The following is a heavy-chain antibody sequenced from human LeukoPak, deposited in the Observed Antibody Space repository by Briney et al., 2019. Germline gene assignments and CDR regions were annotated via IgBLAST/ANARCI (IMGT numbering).Heavy chain of an antibody. J-gene: IGHJ4*02. CDR2: MNPNSGNT. CDR3: ARDLGRNYYDSSKFDY. CDR1: GYTFTSYD. D-gene: IGHD3-22*01. Sequence: ASVKVSCKASGYTFTSYDINWVRQATGQGLEWMGWMNPNSGNTGYAQKFQGRVTMTRTTSISTAYMELSSLRSEDTAVYYCARDLGRNYYDSSKFDYWGQGTLVTVSS. V-gene: IGHV1-8*01.